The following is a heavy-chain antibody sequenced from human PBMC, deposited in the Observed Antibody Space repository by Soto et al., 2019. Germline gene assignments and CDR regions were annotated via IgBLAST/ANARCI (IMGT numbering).Heavy chain of an antibody. CDR3: AKGQSSRDYYDSSGYSYGMDG. CDR1: GFTFDDYT. J-gene: IGHJ6*02. V-gene: IGHV3-43*01. D-gene: IGHD3-22*01. CDR2: ISWDGGST. Sequence: GGSLRLSCAASGFTFDDYTMHWVRQAPGKGLEWVSLISWDGGSTYYADSVKGRFTISRDNSKNSLYLQMNSLRTEDTALYYCAKGQSSRDYYDSSGYSYGMDGWGQGTTVTVSS.